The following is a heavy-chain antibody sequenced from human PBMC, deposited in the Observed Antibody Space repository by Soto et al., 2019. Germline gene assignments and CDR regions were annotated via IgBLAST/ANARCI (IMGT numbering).Heavy chain of an antibody. CDR3: ARDLDV. Sequence: EVQLVESGGGLVQPRGSLRLSCAASGFTFSTYTMNWVRQTPEKGLEWVSYISSSSYTIYYADSVKGRFTISRDNAKNSLHLQMNSLRAEDTAVYYCARDLDVWGQGTTVTVSS. CDR2: ISSSSYTI. J-gene: IGHJ6*02. CDR1: GFTFSTYT. V-gene: IGHV3-48*01.